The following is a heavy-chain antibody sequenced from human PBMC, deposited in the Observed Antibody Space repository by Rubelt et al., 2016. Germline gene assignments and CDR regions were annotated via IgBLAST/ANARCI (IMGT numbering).Heavy chain of an antibody. CDR1: GFTFSSYS. Sequence: EVQLVESGGGLVQPGGSLRLSCAGSGFTFSSYSMDWVRQAPGKGLEWLSFSSGDGETIYYADSVKGRFTISRDNAGNSLSLQMNSLRAEYTATYFCAWGTGWIFDLWGRGTLVTVSS. D-gene: IGHD6-19*01. CDR2: SSGDGETI. V-gene: IGHV3-48*04. CDR3: AWGTGWIFDL. J-gene: IGHJ2*01.